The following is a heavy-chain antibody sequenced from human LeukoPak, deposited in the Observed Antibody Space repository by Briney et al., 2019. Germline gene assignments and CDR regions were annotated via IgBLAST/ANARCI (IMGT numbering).Heavy chain of an antibody. Sequence: HPGGSLRLSCAASGLSFSSNWMSWVRQAPGKGLEWVANIKEDGSEKYYVDSVKGRFTISRDNAKNSLDLQMHSLRAEDTAVYYCARILTGYDAFDYWGQGTLVTVSS. D-gene: IGHD3-9*01. CDR1: GLSFSSNW. CDR3: ARILTGYDAFDY. V-gene: IGHV3-7*01. J-gene: IGHJ4*02. CDR2: IKEDGSEK.